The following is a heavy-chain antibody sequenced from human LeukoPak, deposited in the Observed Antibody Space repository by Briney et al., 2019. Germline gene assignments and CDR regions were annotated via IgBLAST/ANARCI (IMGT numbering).Heavy chain of an antibody. CDR3: AGGGVIVVVPAAPFDP. Sequence: ASVKVSCKASGYTFTSYYMHWVRQAPGQGLEWMGWINPNSGGTNYAQKFQGRVTMTRDTSISTAYMELSRLRSDDTAVYYCAGGGVIVVVPAAPFDPWGQGTLVTVSS. D-gene: IGHD2-2*01. CDR1: GYTFTSYY. CDR2: INPNSGGT. J-gene: IGHJ5*02. V-gene: IGHV1-2*02.